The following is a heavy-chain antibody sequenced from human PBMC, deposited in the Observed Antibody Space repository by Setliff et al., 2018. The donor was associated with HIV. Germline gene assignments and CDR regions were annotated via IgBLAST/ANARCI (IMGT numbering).Heavy chain of an antibody. Sequence: ASETLSLTCSVSGGSISSGSHYWGWIRQAPGKGLEWVAKIKQDGSDKYYVDSVKGRFTISRDNAKNSLYLQMNSLRAEDTAVYYCAKPRRYNTYYFDHWGQGTLVTVSS. V-gene: IGHV3-7*03. J-gene: IGHJ4*02. D-gene: IGHD3-3*01. CDR3: AKPRRYNTYYFDH. CDR2: IKQDGSDK. CDR1: GGSISSGSHY.